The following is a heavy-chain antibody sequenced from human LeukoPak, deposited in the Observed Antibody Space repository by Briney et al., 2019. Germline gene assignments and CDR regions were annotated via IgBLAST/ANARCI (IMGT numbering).Heavy chain of an antibody. CDR2: ISYDGSNK. J-gene: IGHJ4*02. CDR3: ANGVDYDSSGYYLLAY. Sequence: GGSLRLSCAASGFTFSSYAMHWVRQAPGKGLEWVAVISYDGSNKYYADSVKGRFTISRDNSKNTLYLQMNSLRAEDTAVYYCANGVDYDSSGYYLLAYWGQGTLVTVSS. V-gene: IGHV3-30-3*01. CDR1: GFTFSSYA. D-gene: IGHD3-22*01.